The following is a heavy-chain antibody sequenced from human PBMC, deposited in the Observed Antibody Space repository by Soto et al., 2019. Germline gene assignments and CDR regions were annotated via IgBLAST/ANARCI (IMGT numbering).Heavy chain of an antibody. Sequence: SETLSLTCAVSGGSISSSNWWSWVRQPPGKGLEWIGEIYHSGSTNYNPSLKSRVTISVDKSKNQFSLKLSSVTAADTAVYYCARDQKYGDYFSYYYYYGMDVWGQGTTVTVSS. CDR3: ARDQKYGDYFSYYYYYGMDV. CDR2: IYHSGST. CDR1: GGSISSSNW. D-gene: IGHD4-17*01. J-gene: IGHJ6*02. V-gene: IGHV4-4*02.